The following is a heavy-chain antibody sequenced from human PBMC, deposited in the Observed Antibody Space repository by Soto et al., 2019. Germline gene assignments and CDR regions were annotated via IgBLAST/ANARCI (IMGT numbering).Heavy chain of an antibody. V-gene: IGHV1-69*12. CDR2: IIPIFGTA. D-gene: IGHD2-2*01. CDR3: PRALVPAADGELWYGEHFDY. CDR1: GGTFSSYA. Sequence: QVQLVQSGAEVKKPESSVKVSCKASGGTFSSYAISWVRQAPGQGLEWMGGIIPIFGTANYAQKFQGRVTITADECTSTAYMELSSLRSEDTAVYDCPRALVPAADGELWYGEHFDYWGQGTLVTVSS. J-gene: IGHJ4*02.